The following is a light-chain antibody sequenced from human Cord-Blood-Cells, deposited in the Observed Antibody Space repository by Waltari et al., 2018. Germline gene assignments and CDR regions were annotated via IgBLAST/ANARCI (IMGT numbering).Light chain of an antibody. Sequence: DIQMTQSPSSLSASVSDRVTITCRASQSISSYLNWYQQKPGKAPKLLIYAASSLQSGVPARFRGSGSGTDFTLTISSLQPEDFATYYCQQRYSTPITFGRGTRLEI. CDR3: QQRYSTPIT. CDR2: AAS. CDR1: QSISSY. V-gene: IGKV1-39*01. J-gene: IGKJ5*01.